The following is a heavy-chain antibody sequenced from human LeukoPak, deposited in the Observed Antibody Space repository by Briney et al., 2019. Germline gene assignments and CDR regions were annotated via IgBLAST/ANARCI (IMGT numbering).Heavy chain of an antibody. CDR3: ARMRLWYDSSGYNPYFDY. V-gene: IGHV4-61*08. CDR2: IYYSGST. CDR1: GGSISSGGYS. Sequence: SQTLSLTCAVSGGSISSGGYSWSWIRQPPGKGLEWIGYIYYSGSTNYNPSLKSRVTISVDTSKNQFSLKLSSVTAADTAVYYCARMRLWYDSSGYNPYFDYWGQGTLVTVSS. D-gene: IGHD3-22*01. J-gene: IGHJ4*02.